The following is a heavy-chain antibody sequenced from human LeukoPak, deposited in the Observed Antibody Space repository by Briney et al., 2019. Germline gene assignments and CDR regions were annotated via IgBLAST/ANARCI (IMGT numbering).Heavy chain of an antibody. CDR2: IYYSGST. Sequence: SETLSLTCTVSGGSISSYYWSWIRQPPGKGLEWIGYIYYSGSTNYNPSLKSRVTISVDTSKNQFSLKLSSVTAADPAVYYCARGSLYDFWSGYYWFDPWGQGTLVTVSS. D-gene: IGHD3-3*01. V-gene: IGHV4-59*01. CDR3: ARGSLYDFWSGYYWFDP. CDR1: GGSISSYY. J-gene: IGHJ5*02.